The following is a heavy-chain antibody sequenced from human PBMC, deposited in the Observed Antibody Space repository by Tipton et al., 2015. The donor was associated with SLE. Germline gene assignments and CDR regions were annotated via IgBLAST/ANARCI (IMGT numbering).Heavy chain of an antibody. CDR2: IRGTGGRT. V-gene: IGHV3-23*01. CDR3: AKEGSNSGSFFHH. Sequence: SLRLSCAVSGFTFINYAMSWVRQAPGKGLEWVSTIRGTGGRTFYAASVKGRFTISRDKSKDTLYLQMNNLTVDDTAVYYCAKEGSNSGSFFHHWGQGTLVTVSS. J-gene: IGHJ4*02. D-gene: IGHD3-10*01. CDR1: GFTFINYA.